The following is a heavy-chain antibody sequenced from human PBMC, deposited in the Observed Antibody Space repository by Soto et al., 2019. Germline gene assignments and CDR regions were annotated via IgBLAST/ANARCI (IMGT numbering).Heavy chain of an antibody. V-gene: IGHV4-4*07. CDR2: IYATGTT. CDR1: GASISGFY. J-gene: IGHJ5*02. D-gene: IGHD1-1*01. CDR3: VRDGTKTLRDWFDP. Sequence: SETLSITCTVSGASISGFYWSWIRKSAGKGLEWIGRIYATGTTDYNPSLKSRVMMSVDTSKKQFSLKLRSVAAADTAVYYCVRDGTKTLRDWFDPWGQGISVTVSS.